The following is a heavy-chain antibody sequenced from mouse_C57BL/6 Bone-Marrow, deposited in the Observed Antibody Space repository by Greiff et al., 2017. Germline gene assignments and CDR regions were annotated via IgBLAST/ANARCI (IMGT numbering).Heavy chain of an antibody. CDR1: GFNIKDYY. CDR3: ARRGTSSGDC. D-gene: IGHD1-1*01. V-gene: IGHV14-2*01. CDR2: IDPEDGET. J-gene: IGHJ2*01. Sequence: VQLQQSGAELAKPGASVKLSCTASGFNIKDYYMHWVKQRTEQGLEWIGRIDPEDGETKYAPQFQGKATIPADPSSNTAYLQLSSLTSEDTAVYYCARRGTSSGDCWGQGTTLTVSS.